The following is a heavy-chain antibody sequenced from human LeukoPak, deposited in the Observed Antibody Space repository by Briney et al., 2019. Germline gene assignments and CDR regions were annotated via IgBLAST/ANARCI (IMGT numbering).Heavy chain of an antibody. CDR1: GFTFSSYS. V-gene: IGHV3-21*01. D-gene: IGHD3-22*01. J-gene: IGHJ3*02. Sequence: GGSLRLSCAASGFTFSSYSMNWVRQAPGKGLEWVSSISSSSSYIYYADSVKGRFTISRDNAKNSLYLQMNSLRAEDTAVYYCARTLGYYDSSGSPHAFDIWGQGTMVTVSS. CDR3: ARTLGYYDSSGSPHAFDI. CDR2: ISSSSSYI.